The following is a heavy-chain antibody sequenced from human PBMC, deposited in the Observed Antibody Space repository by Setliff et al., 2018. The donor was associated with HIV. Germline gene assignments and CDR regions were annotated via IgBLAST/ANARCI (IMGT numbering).Heavy chain of an antibody. CDR3: ARDKDGFDI. D-gene: IGHD2-15*01. CDR2: INPNSGDT. CDR1: GYTFTGYY. J-gene: IGHJ3*02. V-gene: IGHV1-2*06. Sequence: ASVKVSCKASGYTFTGYYINWVRRAPGQGLEWVGRINPNSGDTNYTQSFQGRVTMTRDRSINTAYLELSSLKSDDTAVYYCARDKDGFDIWGQGTMVTVSS.